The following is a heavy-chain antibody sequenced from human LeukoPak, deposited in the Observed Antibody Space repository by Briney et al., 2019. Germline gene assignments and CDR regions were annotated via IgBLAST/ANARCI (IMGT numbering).Heavy chain of an antibody. CDR3: ARSASWYEAFDY. CDR2: IRYDGSNK. Sequence: GGSLRLSCAASGFTFSSYGMHWVRQAPGKGLEWVAFIRYDGSNKYYADSVKGRFTISRDNSKNTLYLQMNSLRAEDTAVYYCARSASWYEAFDYWGQGTLVTVSS. J-gene: IGHJ4*02. CDR1: GFTFSSYG. D-gene: IGHD6-13*01. V-gene: IGHV3-30*02.